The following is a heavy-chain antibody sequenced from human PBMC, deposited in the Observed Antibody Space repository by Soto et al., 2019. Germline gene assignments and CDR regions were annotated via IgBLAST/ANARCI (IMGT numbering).Heavy chain of an antibody. D-gene: IGHD3-9*01. J-gene: IGHJ6*02. CDR2: IYHSGST. CDR3: ASLSITIPRTPYYYYGMDV. CDR1: GGSISSGGYS. Sequence: PSETLSLTCAVSGGSISSGGYSWSWIRQPPGKGLEWIGYIYHSGSTYYNPSLKSRVTISVDRSKNQFSLKLSSVTAADTAVYYCASLSITIPRTPYYYYGMDVWGQGTTVTVSS. V-gene: IGHV4-30-2*01.